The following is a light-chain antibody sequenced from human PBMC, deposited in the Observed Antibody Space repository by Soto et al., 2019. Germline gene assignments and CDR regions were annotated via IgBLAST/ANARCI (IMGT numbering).Light chain of an antibody. CDR3: QQQKSFSIT. CDR2: KAS. V-gene: IGKV1-5*03. Sequence: DIQMTQSPSTLSASVGDSVTITCRASESISRWLAWYQQKKGKAHKXLIYKASSLESGVPSRFSVSVSGTELTLNINSLQADDGETYYGQQQKSFSITFGQGTRLEIK. J-gene: IGKJ5*01. CDR1: ESISRW.